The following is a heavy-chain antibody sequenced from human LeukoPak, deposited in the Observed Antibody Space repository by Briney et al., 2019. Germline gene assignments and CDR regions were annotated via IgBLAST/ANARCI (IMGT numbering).Heavy chain of an antibody. CDR2: IYYSGST. CDR3: ARHLTGTRSLDY. V-gene: IGHV4-59*08. J-gene: IGHJ4*02. CDR1: GGSISGYY. D-gene: IGHD1-14*01. Sequence: SETLFLTCTVSGGSISGYYWSWIRQSPGKGLEWIAYIYYSGSTNYNPSLKSRVTISVDTSKNQFSLKLSSLTAADAAVYYCARHLTGTRSLDYWGQGTLVTVSS.